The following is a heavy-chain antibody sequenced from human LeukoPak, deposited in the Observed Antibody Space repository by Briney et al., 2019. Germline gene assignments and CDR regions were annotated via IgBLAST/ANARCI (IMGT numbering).Heavy chain of an antibody. CDR2: IYYSGST. D-gene: IGHD4-17*01. CDR3: ARLRPRGMGFDY. Sequence: SETLPLTCTVSGGSISSYYWSWIRQPPGKGLEWIGYIYYSGSTNYNPSLKSRVTISVDTSKNQFSLKLSSVTAADTAVYYCARLRPRGMGFDYWGQGTLVTVSS. V-gene: IGHV4-59*01. CDR1: GGSISSYY. J-gene: IGHJ4*02.